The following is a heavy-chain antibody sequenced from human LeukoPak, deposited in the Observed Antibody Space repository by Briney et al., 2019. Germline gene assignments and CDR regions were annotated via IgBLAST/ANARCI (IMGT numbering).Heavy chain of an antibody. J-gene: IGHJ4*02. D-gene: IGHD6-6*01. CDR3: ARKIAARPLDY. Sequence: ASVKVSCKASGYTFTSYGISWVRQAPGQGLEWMGIINPSGGSTSYAQKFQGRVTMTRDTSTSTVYMELSSLRSEDTAVYYCARKIAARPLDYWGQGTLVTVSS. V-gene: IGHV1-46*01. CDR1: GYTFTSYG. CDR2: INPSGGST.